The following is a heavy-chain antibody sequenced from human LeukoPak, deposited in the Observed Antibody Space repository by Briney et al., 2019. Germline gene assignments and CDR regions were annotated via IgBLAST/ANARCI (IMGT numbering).Heavy chain of an antibody. D-gene: IGHD2-2*01. CDR3: AKVVVVPAATTKTYYFDS. Sequence: GGTLRLSCAASGFSFRSHGMNWVRQAPGKGLEWVSGISPRGDITYYKDSVRGRFTISRDNSKNTLFLQMNSLRAEDTAVYFCAKVVVVPAATTKTYYFDSWGQGTLVTVSS. CDR2: ISPRGDIT. CDR1: GFSFRSHG. V-gene: IGHV3-23*01. J-gene: IGHJ4*02.